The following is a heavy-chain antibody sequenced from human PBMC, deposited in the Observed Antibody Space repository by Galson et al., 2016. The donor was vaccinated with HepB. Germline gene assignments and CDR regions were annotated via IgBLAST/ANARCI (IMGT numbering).Heavy chain of an antibody. D-gene: IGHD2-21*02. V-gene: IGHV3-74*01. Sequence: SQRLSCAASDFTFSGRWMHWVRQVPGKGLVWVSYINADGTSTTYADSVKGRFTISRDNAKNTVHLQMNSLRAEDTAIYYCTRDDSYGLDVWGQGTTVTVSS. CDR1: DFTFSGRW. CDR2: INADGTST. CDR3: TRDDSYGLDV. J-gene: IGHJ6*02.